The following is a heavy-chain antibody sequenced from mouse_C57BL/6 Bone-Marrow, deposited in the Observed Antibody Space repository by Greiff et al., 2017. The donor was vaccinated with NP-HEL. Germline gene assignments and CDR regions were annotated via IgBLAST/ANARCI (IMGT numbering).Heavy chain of an antibody. J-gene: IGHJ3*01. Sequence: EVHLVESGGGLVQPGGSMKLSCVASGFTFSNYWMNWVRQSPEKGLEWVAQIRLKSDNYATHYAESVKGRFTISRDDSKSSVYLQMNNLRAEDTGIYYCTQMTAQGFAYWGQGTLVTVSA. CDR3: TQMTAQGFAY. CDR2: IRLKSDNYAT. CDR1: GFTFSNYW. D-gene: IGHD3-2*02. V-gene: IGHV6-3*01.